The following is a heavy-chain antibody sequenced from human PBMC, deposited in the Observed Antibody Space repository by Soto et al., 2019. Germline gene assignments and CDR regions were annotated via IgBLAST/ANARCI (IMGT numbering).Heavy chain of an antibody. Sequence: SETLSLTCTFSGCSISSYYWSWIRQPPGKGLEWIGYIYYSGSTNYNPSLKSRVTISVDTSKNQFSLKLSSVTAADTAVYYCARAVAGINGDWFDPWGQGTLVTVSS. CDR1: GCSISSYY. V-gene: IGHV4-59*01. J-gene: IGHJ5*02. D-gene: IGHD6-19*01. CDR2: IYYSGST. CDR3: ARAVAGINGDWFDP.